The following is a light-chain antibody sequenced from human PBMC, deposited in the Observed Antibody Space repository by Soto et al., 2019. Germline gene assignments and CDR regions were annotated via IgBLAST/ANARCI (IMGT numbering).Light chain of an antibody. V-gene: IGKV3-11*01. CDR2: DTT. CDR1: QSFGSH. CDR3: KQRTNWPET. J-gene: IGKJ2*01. Sequence: EIVLTKSPATLSLSSGVRATLACRASQSFGSHLAWYQQKPGQAPRLLIYDTTNRAPGIPVRFRGRVSETDFTLTIGSLEPEDSAVYYCKQRTNWPETFGQGTQLEIK.